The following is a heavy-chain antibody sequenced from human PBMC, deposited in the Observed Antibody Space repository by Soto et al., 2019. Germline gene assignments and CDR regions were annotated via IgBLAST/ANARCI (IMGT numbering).Heavy chain of an antibody. Sequence: GGSLRLSCAASGFTFSDYYMSWIRQAPGKGLEWVSYISSSSSYTDYADSVKGRFTISRDNAKNSLYLQMNSLRAEDTAVYYCARELTDYSSPYYFDYWGQGTLVTVSS. D-gene: IGHD6-6*01. CDR3: ARELTDYSSPYYFDY. V-gene: IGHV3-11*06. J-gene: IGHJ4*02. CDR1: GFTFSDYY. CDR2: ISSSSSYT.